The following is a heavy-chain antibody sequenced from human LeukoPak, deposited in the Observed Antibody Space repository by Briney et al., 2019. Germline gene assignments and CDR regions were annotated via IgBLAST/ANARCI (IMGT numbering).Heavy chain of an antibody. CDR2: INSDGSST. Sequence: PGGSLRLSCAASGFTFSSYWMHWVRQAPGKGLLWVSRINSDGSSTSYADSVKGRFTISRDNAKNTLYLQMNSLRAEDTAVYYCARGAASNWFDPWGQGTLVTVSS. CDR1: GFTFSSYW. D-gene: IGHD5-18*01. J-gene: IGHJ5*02. CDR3: ARGAASNWFDP. V-gene: IGHV3-74*01.